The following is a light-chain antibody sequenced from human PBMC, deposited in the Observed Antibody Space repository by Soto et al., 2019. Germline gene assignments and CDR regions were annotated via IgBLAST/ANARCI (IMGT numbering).Light chain of an antibody. Sequence: DIQMTQSPSTLSASVGDRVTITCRVSQSISSWLAWYQQKPGKAPKLLIYKASSLESGVPSRFSGSGSGTEFTLTISSLQPDDFATYYCQQYNSYWTFGLGTKVEIK. CDR3: QQYNSYWT. V-gene: IGKV1-5*03. J-gene: IGKJ1*01. CDR2: KAS. CDR1: QSISSW.